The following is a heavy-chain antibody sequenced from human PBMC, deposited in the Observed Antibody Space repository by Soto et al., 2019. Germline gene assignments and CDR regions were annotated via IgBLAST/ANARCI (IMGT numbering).Heavy chain of an antibody. J-gene: IGHJ4*02. D-gene: IGHD4-17*01. V-gene: IGHV4-34*01. Sequence: SETLSLTSAVYGGSLSGYYWNWIRQPPGKGLEWIGEINHSGIPNYNPSLKSRVIVSADMSKNQFSLKLSSVTAADAAVYYCARGPRRFSYWGQGTLVTVSS. CDR2: INHSGIP. CDR1: GGSLSGYY. CDR3: ARGPRRFSY.